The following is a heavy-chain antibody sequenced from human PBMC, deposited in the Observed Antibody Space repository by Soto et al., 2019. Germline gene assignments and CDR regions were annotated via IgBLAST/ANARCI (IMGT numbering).Heavy chain of an antibody. J-gene: IGHJ6*02. CDR3: ELFYGDYYYYYGMDI. CDR2: ISGSGGST. Sequence: GGSLRLSCAASGVTFSSYAMSWVRQAPGKGLEWVSAISGSGGSTYYADSVKGRFTISRDNSKNTLYLQMNSLRAGDTAVYYCELFYGDYYYYYGMDIWGQGTTVNVSS. CDR1: GVTFSSYA. D-gene: IGHD4-17*01. V-gene: IGHV3-23*01.